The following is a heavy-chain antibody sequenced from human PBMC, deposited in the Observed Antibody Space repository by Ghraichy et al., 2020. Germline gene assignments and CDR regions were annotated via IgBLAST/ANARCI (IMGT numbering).Heavy chain of an antibody. CDR1: GFTFSSYA. J-gene: IGHJ6*02. V-gene: IGHV3-23*01. CDR2: ISGSGGST. CDR3: AKDQEIAAAGTDYYGMDV. D-gene: IGHD6-13*01. Sequence: LSLTCAASGFTFSSYAMSWVRQAPGKGLEWVSAISGSGGSTYYADSVKGRFTISRDNSKNTLYLQMNSLRAEDTAVYYCAKDQEIAAAGTDYYGMDVWGQGTTVTVSS.